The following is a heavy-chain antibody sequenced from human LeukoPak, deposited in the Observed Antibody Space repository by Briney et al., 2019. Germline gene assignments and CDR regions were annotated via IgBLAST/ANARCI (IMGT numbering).Heavy chain of an antibody. D-gene: IGHD5-12*01. CDR1: GFTFDDYG. J-gene: IGHJ4*02. CDR3: ARILGGYDAGYYFDY. CDR2: INWNGGST. V-gene: IGHV3-20*04. Sequence: GGSLRLSCAASGFTFDDYGMSLVRQAPGKGLEWVSGINWNGGSTGYADSAKRRFTISRDNAKNSLYLQMNSLRAEDTALYYCARILGGYDAGYYFDYWGQGTLVTVSS.